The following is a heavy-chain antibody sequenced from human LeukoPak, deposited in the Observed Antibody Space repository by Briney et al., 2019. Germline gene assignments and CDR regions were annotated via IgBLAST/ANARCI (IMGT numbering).Heavy chain of an antibody. J-gene: IGHJ4*02. CDR3: AKDLGRYRNNYFDY. Sequence: AIIAGGDSTYYAESVKGRFTVSRDNSKSTLYLQMNSLRAEDTAVYYCAKDLGRYRNNYFDYWGQGTLVTVSS. D-gene: IGHD1-26*01. V-gene: IGHV3-23*01. CDR2: IIAGGDST.